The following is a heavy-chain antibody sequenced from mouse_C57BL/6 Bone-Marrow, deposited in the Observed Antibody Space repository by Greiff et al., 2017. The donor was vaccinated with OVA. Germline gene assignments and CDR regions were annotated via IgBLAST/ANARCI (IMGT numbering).Heavy chain of an antibody. D-gene: IGHD4-1*01. CDR2: INPNNGGT. J-gene: IGHJ2*01. V-gene: IGHV1-26*01. CDR3: AGPSNGEGPGGH. Sequence: EVQLQQSGPELVKPGASVKISCKASGYTFTDYYMNWVKQSHGKSLEWIGDINPNNGGTSYNQKFKGKATLTVDKSSSTAYMEHRSLTSEDSAVYSCAGPSNGEGPGGHWGQVPPPTGSA. CDR1: GYTFTDYY.